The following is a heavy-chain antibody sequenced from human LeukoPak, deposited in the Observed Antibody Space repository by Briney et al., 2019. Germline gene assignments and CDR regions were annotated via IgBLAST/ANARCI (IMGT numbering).Heavy chain of an antibody. CDR2: IHYTGST. J-gene: IGHJ4*02. D-gene: IGHD2/OR15-2a*01. CDR1: GGSMSDYY. Sequence: SETLSLTCTVSGGSMSDYYWTWIRQSPGKGLEWMAYIHYTGSTNLNPSLKSRVTISVDTSRNQFSLRLNSVTAADTAVYYCARLRGNYFPDYWGQGTLVTVSS. CDR3: ARLRGNYFPDY. V-gene: IGHV4-59*01.